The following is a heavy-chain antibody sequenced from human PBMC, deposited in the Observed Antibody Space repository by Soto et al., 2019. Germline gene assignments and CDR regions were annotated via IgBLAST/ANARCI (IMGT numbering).Heavy chain of an antibody. CDR1: GYSFTSYC. CDR3: ARSSTPPLYGMDV. CDR2: IYPGDSDT. J-gene: IGHJ6*02. V-gene: IGHV5-51*01. D-gene: IGHD3-3*02. Sequence: PGESLKISCKGSGYSFTSYCIGWVRQMPWKGLEWMGIIYPGDSDTRYSPSFQGQVTISADKSISTAYLQWSSLKASDTAMYYCARSSTPPLYGMDVWGQGSTLTFSS.